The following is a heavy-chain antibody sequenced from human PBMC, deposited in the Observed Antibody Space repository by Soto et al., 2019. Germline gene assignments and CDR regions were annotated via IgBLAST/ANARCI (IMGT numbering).Heavy chain of an antibody. J-gene: IGHJ4*02. CDR2: ISGSGGST. CDR1: GFTFSSYA. CDR3: AKDREMGSSGWWSLYDFDY. D-gene: IGHD6-19*01. Sequence: GGSLRLSCAASGFTFSSYAMSWVRQAPGKGLEWFSAISGSGGSTSYADSVKGRFPISRDNSKNTLYLQMNSLRAEDTAVYYGAKDREMGSSGWWSLYDFDYWGQGTLVTVSS. V-gene: IGHV3-23*01.